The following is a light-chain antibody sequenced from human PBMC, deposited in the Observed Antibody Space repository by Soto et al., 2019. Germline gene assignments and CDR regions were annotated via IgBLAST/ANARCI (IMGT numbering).Light chain of an antibody. CDR2: NTN. J-gene: IGLJ3*02. CDR3: VLYMGSGIWM. Sequence: QAVVTQEPSFSVSPGGTVTLTCGLSSGSVSTSYYPNWYQQTPGQAPRTLIYNTNTRSSGVPDRFSGSILGNKAALTITGAQADDESDYYCVLYMGSGIWMFGGGTKLTVL. V-gene: IGLV8-61*01. CDR1: SGSVSTSYY.